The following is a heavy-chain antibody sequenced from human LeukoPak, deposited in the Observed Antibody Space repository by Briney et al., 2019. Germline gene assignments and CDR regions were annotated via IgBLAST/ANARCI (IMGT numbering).Heavy chain of an antibody. Sequence: GGSLRLSCAASGFTFSSYEMNWVRQTPGKGLEWVSYISSSGSTIYYADSVKGRFTISRDNAKNSLYLQMNSLRAEDTAVYYCARHGGHYYDRIDYWGQGTLVTVSS. CDR2: ISSSGSTI. CDR1: GFTFSSYE. V-gene: IGHV3-48*03. CDR3: ARHGGHYYDRIDY. J-gene: IGHJ4*02. D-gene: IGHD3-22*01.